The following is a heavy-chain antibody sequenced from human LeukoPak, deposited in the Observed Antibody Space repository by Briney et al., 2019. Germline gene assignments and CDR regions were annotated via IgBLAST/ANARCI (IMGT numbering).Heavy chain of an antibody. V-gene: IGHV4-61*02. CDR1: GGSISSGSYY. CDR3: AREVRERYCSSTSCYYYFDY. D-gene: IGHD2-2*01. J-gene: IGHJ4*02. Sequence: SQTLSLTCTVSGGSISSGSYYWSWIRQPAGKGVEWIGRIYTSGSTNYNPSLKSRVTISVDTSKNQFSLKLSSVTAADTAVYYCAREVRERYCSSTSCYYYFDYWGQGTLVTVSS. CDR2: IYTSGST.